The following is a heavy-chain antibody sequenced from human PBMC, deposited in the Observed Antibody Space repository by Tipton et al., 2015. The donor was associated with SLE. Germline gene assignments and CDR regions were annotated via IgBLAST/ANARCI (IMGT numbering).Heavy chain of an antibody. CDR1: GYTFTSYY. Sequence: QVQLVQSGPEVKKPGASVKVSCKASGYTFTSYYMHWVRQAPGQGLEWMGIINPSGGSTSYAQKFQGRVTMTRDTSTSTVYMELSSLRSEDTAVYYCARRLVGATGGNWFDPWGQGTLVTVSS. V-gene: IGHV1-46*01. J-gene: IGHJ5*02. CDR3: ARRLVGATGGNWFDP. D-gene: IGHD1-26*01. CDR2: INPSGGST.